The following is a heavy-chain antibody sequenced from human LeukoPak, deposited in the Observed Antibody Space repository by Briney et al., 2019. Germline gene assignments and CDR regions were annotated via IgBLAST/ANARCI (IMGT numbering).Heavy chain of an antibody. CDR2: ISAYNGNT. D-gene: IGHD5-12*01. V-gene: IGHV1-18*01. J-gene: IGHJ4*02. CDR3: AREYSGYDWGHFDY. Sequence: ASVKVSCKASGYTFTSYGISWVRQAPGQGLEWMGWISAYNGNTNYAQKLQGRVTMTTDTSTRTAYIELRSLRSDDTAVYYCAREYSGYDWGHFDYRGQGTLVTVSS. CDR1: GYTFTSYG.